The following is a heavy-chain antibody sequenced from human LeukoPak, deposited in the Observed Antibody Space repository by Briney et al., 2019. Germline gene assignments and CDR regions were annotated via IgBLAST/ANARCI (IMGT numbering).Heavy chain of an antibody. CDR2: MNPNSGNT. CDR3: ARGNFRVAAGALGTLPGY. D-gene: IGHD6-13*01. Sequence: GASVKVSCKASGYTFTSYDINWVRQATGQGLEWMGWMNPNSGNTGYAQKFQGRVTMTGNTSISTAYMELSSLRSEDTAVYYCARGNFRVAAGALGTLPGYWGQGTLVTVSS. J-gene: IGHJ4*02. CDR1: GYTFTSYD. V-gene: IGHV1-8*01.